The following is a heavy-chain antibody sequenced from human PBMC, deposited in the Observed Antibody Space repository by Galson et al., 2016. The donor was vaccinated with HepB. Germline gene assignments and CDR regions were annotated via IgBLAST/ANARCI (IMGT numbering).Heavy chain of an antibody. D-gene: IGHD2-2*01. CDR3: ARGFGILPSAAYDY. Sequence: ETLSLTCAVYGASFSGYYWSWIRQPPGKGLEWIGEISQSGSTNYNSSLKSRVTISVDTSEKHFSLNLRSVTAADTAVYYCARGFGILPSAAYDYWGQGTLVTVSS. J-gene: IGHJ4*02. CDR2: ISQSGST. V-gene: IGHV4-34*01. CDR1: GASFSGYY.